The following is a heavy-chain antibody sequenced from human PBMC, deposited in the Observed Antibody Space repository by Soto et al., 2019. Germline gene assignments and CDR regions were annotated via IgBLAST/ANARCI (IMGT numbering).Heavy chain of an antibody. D-gene: IGHD3-3*01. CDR2: RKQDGSEK. CDR3: ARDLTRFLEWLSDYYYYGMDV. CDR1: GFTLSNYR. J-gene: IGHJ6*02. V-gene: IGHV3-7*01. Sequence: EVQLVESGGGLVQPGGSLRLSCAASGFTLSNYRMSWVRQAPGKGLEWVANRKQDGSEKHYVDSVKGRFTISRDNAKNSVYLQMNRLRAEDTAVYYCARDLTRFLEWLSDYYYYGMDVWGQGTTVTVSS.